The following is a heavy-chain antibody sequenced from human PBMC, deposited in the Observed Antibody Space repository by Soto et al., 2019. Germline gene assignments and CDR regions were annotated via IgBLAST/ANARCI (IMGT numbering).Heavy chain of an antibody. V-gene: IGHV3-33*01. J-gene: IGHJ4*02. D-gene: IGHD1-26*01. CDR2: IWHDGSNK. CDR3: TRAAIKGELLDY. CDR1: GFTFNNYG. Sequence: QVQLVESGGGVVQPGRSLRLSCAASGFTFNNYGMHGVRQAPGKGLEWVALIWHDGSNKGYADSVKGRFTISRDNSKNTLNLHRNSLRVKDTAVYYCTRAAIKGELLDYWGQGTHVTVSS.